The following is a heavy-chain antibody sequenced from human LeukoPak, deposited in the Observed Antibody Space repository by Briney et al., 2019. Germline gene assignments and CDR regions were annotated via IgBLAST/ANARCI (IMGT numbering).Heavy chain of an antibody. CDR1: GFTVSSNE. Sequence: GGSLRLSCAASGFTVSSNEMSWVRQAPGKGLEWVSSISGGSTYYADSRKGRFTISRDNSKKTVDLQMNSLRPEDTAVYYCAKGSYCSSVTCPLGSWGQGTLVIVSS. D-gene: IGHD2-2*01. CDR3: AKGSYCSSVTCPLGS. J-gene: IGHJ4*02. CDR2: ISGGST. V-gene: IGHV3-38-3*01.